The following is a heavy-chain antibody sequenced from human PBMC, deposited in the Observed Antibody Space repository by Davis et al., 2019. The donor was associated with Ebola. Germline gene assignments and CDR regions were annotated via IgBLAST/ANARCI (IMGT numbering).Heavy chain of an antibody. CDR3: AAHSAYYYGMDV. Sequence: GGSLRLSCAASGFTFSSYAMHWVRQAPGKGLEWVAVISYDGSNKYYADSVKGQFTISRDNSKNTLYLQMNSLRAEDTAVYYCAAHSAYYYGMDVWGQGTTVTVSS. J-gene: IGHJ6*02. CDR1: GFTFSSYA. V-gene: IGHV3-30*04. CDR2: ISYDGSNK.